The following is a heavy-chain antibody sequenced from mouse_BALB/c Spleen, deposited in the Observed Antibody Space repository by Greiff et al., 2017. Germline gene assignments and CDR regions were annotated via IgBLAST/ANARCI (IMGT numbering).Heavy chain of an antibody. D-gene: IGHD2-4*01. CDR3: ARPPLYYDYPAY. CDR1: GFTFSSFG. V-gene: IGHV5-17*02. CDR2: ISSGSSTI. J-gene: IGHJ3*01. Sequence: EVQLVESGGGLVQPGGSRKLSCAASGFTFSSFGMHWVRQAPEKGLEWVAYISSGSSTIYYADTVKGRFTISRDNPKNTLFLQMTSLRSEDTAMYYCARPPLYYDYPAYWGQGTLVTVSA.